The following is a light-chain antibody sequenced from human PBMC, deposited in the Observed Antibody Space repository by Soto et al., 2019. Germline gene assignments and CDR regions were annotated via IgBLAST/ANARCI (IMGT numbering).Light chain of an antibody. J-gene: IGKJ5*01. V-gene: IGKV3-20*01. Sequence: EVVMTQSPATLSVSPGEGVTLSCRASQGIGDTLAWYQHKPGQTPRLLIYDASSRATGIPDRFSGSGSGTDFTLTISRLEPEDFAVYYCQQYGSSSITFGQGTRLEIK. CDR2: DAS. CDR3: QQYGSSSIT. CDR1: QGIGDT.